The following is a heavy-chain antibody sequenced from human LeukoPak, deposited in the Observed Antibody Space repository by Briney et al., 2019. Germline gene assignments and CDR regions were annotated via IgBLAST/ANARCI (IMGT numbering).Heavy chain of an antibody. CDR2: IYHSGST. CDR3: ARGQGARYYYYYGMDV. D-gene: IGHD3-16*01. CDR1: GGSVSSGSYY. J-gene: IGHJ6*02. Sequence: SETLSLTCTVSGGSVSSGSYYWRWIRQPPGKGLEWIGYIYHSGSTYYNPSLKSRVTISVDRSKNQFSLKLSSVTAADTAVYYCARGQGARYYYYYGMDVWGQGTTVTVSS. V-gene: IGHV4-30-2*01.